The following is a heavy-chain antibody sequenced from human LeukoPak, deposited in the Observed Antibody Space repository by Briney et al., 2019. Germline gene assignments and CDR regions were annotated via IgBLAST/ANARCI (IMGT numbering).Heavy chain of an antibody. V-gene: IGHV4-4*07. CDR3: ARHGPKVSGSYFVHDAFDI. CDR1: GGSISGYY. Sequence: SETLSLTCTVSGGSISGYYWSWIRQPAGKGLEWIGRIYTSGSTNYNPSLKSRVTMSVDTSKNQFSLKLSSVTAADTAVYYCARHGPKVSGSYFVHDAFDIWGQGTMVTVSS. CDR2: IYTSGST. J-gene: IGHJ3*02. D-gene: IGHD3-10*01.